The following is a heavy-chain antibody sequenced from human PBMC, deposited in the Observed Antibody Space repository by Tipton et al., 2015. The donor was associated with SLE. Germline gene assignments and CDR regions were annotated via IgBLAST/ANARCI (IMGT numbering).Heavy chain of an antibody. CDR3: ARDLRSGGYYYYYYMDV. CDR2: IFSSGST. CDR1: GGSISGYY. V-gene: IGHV4-4*08. Sequence: TLSLTCTVSGGSISGYYWSWIRQPPGKGLEWIGYIFSSGSTNYNPSLKSRVTILVDTSKNQFSLKLSSVTAADTAVYYCARDLRSGGYYYYYYMDVWGKGTTVTVSS. J-gene: IGHJ6*03. D-gene: IGHD1-14*01.